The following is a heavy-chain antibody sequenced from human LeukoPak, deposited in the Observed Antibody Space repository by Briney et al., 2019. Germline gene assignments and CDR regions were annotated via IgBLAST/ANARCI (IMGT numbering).Heavy chain of an antibody. Sequence: SETLSLTCAVYGGSFSGYYWSWIRQPPGKGLEWIGEINHSGSTNYNPSLKSRVTISVDTSKNQFSLKLSSVTAADTAVYYCARGYCSSTSCYPVAVAGSYLDYWGQGTLVTVSS. J-gene: IGHJ4*02. CDR3: ARGYCSSTSCYPVAVAGSYLDY. V-gene: IGHV4-34*01. D-gene: IGHD2-2*01. CDR1: GGSFSGYY. CDR2: INHSGST.